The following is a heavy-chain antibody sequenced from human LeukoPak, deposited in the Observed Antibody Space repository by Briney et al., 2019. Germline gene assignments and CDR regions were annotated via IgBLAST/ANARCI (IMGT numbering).Heavy chain of an antibody. Sequence: GGSLRLSCAASGFIFSGYYMSWIRQAPGKGLEWVSYISSSGSTIYYADSVKGRFTISRDNAKNSLYLQMNSLRAEDTAVYYCARDLEAAAGRPPFDYWGQGTLVTVSS. CDR3: ARDLEAAAGRPPFDY. CDR1: GFIFSGYY. J-gene: IGHJ4*02. D-gene: IGHD6-13*01. CDR2: ISSSGSTI. V-gene: IGHV3-11*01.